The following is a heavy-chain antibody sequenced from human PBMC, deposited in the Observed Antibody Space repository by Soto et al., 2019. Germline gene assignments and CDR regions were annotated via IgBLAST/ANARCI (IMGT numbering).Heavy chain of an antibody. CDR1: GYTFTNND. CDR3: ARMASFGSLNWFDP. J-gene: IGHJ5*02. D-gene: IGHD5-18*01. CDR2: MNPGSGDA. V-gene: IGHV1-8*01. Sequence: ASVKVSCKASGYTFTNNDVTWVRQATGQGLEWMGWMNPGSGDAGYAQKFQGRVTMTRNISIATAYMELSSLRSEDTAIYYCARMASFGSLNWFDPWGQGTLVTVSS.